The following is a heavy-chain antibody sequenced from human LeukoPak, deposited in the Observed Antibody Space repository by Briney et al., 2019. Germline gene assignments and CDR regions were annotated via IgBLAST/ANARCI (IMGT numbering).Heavy chain of an antibody. CDR2: IKPDGSDK. CDR1: EFTFSGHW. CDR3: TRDVWFSFDY. Sequence: GGSLRLSCAASEFTFSGHWMSWVRQAPGKGLEWVAKIKPDGSDKYYVDSVKGRLTISRDNTKNSLYLQMDSLRADDTAVYYCTRDVWFSFDYWGQGTLVTVSS. J-gene: IGHJ4*02. D-gene: IGHD3-10*01. V-gene: IGHV3-7*01.